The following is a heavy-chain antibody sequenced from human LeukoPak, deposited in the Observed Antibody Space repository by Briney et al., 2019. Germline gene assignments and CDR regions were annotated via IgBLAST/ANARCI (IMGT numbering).Heavy chain of an antibody. CDR2: ISGSGTNT. CDR3: LPDWFDP. CDR1: GFTFSSYA. Sequence: GGSLRLTCAASGFTFSSYAMNWVRQAPGKGLEWVSGISGSGTNTYYADSVKGRFTISRDNSNNTVFMQMNSLRTEDTALYYCLPDWFDPWGQGTLVTVSS. V-gene: IGHV3-23*01. J-gene: IGHJ5*02.